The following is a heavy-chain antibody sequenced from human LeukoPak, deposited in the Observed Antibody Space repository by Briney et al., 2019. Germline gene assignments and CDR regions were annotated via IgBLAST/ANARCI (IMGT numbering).Heavy chain of an antibody. CDR2: ISSSSSTI. CDR1: GFTFSSYS. V-gene: IGHV3-48*01. Sequence: GGSLRLSCAASGFTFSSYSMNWVRQAPGKGLEWVSYISSSSSTIYYADSVKGRFTISRDNAKNSLYLQMNSLRAEDTAVYYCARSDVVVPAAYYYYYYYMDAWGKGTTVTVSS. J-gene: IGHJ6*03. D-gene: IGHD2-2*01. CDR3: ARSDVVVPAAYYYYYYYMDA.